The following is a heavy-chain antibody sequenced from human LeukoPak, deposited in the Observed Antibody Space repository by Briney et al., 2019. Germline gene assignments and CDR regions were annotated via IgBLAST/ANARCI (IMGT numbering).Heavy chain of an antibody. D-gene: IGHD1-26*01. CDR1: GFTVSSNY. CDR3: ARSGSYLWDWYFDL. J-gene: IGHJ2*01. V-gene: IGHV3-53*04. CDR2: IYSGGST. Sequence: GGSLRLSCAASGFTVSSNYMSWVRQAPGKGLEWVSVIYSGGSTYYADSVKGRFTISRHNSKNTLYLQMNSLRAEDTAVYYCARSGSYLWDWYFDLWGRGTLVTVSS.